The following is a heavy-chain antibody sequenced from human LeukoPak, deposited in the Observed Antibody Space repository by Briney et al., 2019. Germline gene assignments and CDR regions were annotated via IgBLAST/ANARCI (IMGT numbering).Heavy chain of an antibody. D-gene: IGHD6-19*01. V-gene: IGHV4-59*01. CDR3: ARASIDSSGWAYYFDY. CDR2: IYYSGST. Sequence: SETLSLTCTVSGGSISSYYWSWIRQPPGKGLEWIGYIYYSGSTNYNPSLKSRVTISGDTSKMQFSLKLTSVTAADTAVYYCARASIDSSGWAYYFDYWGQGTLVTVSS. CDR1: GGSISSYY. J-gene: IGHJ4*02.